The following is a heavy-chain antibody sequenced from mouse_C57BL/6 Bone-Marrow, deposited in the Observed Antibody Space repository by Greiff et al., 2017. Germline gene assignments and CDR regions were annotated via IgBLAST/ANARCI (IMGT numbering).Heavy chain of an antibody. V-gene: IGHV14-4*01. Sequence: EVKLQESGAELVRPGASVKLSCTASGFNIKDDYMHWVKQRPEQGLEWIGWIDPENGDTEYASKFQGKSTITVDTSCNTAYLQLSSLTSEDTAVYYCTIIAYWGQGSLVTVFA. CDR1: GFNIKDDY. CDR2: IDPENGDT. CDR3: TIIAY. J-gene: IGHJ3*01.